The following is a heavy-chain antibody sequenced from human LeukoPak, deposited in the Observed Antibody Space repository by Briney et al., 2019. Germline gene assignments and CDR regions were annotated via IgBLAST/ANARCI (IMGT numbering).Heavy chain of an antibody. D-gene: IGHD3-9*01. CDR2: IYYSGST. J-gene: IGHJ4*02. V-gene: IGHV4-59*01. CDR3: ARARYFDWSLDY. CDR1: GGSFSGYY. Sequence: PSETLSLTCAVYGGSFSGYYWSWIRQPPGKGLEWIGYIYYSGSTNYNPSLKSRVTISVDTSNNQFSLKLSSVTAADTAVYYCARARYFDWSLDYWGQGTLVTVSS.